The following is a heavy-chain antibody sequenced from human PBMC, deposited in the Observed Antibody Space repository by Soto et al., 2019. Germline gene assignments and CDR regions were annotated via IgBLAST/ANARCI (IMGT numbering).Heavy chain of an antibody. CDR1: WFSPRTSGRG. V-gene: IGHV2-5*02. D-gene: IGHD5-12*01. CDR2: IYWDDDK. Sequence: SGPTPVNPPQTLTLNCTFPWFSPRTSGRGVGWIRQPPGKALEWLALIYWDDDKRYSPSLKSRLTITKDTSKNQVVLTMTNMDPVDTATYYCAHAYSGYELNYWGQGTLVTVSS. CDR3: AHAYSGYELNY. J-gene: IGHJ4*02.